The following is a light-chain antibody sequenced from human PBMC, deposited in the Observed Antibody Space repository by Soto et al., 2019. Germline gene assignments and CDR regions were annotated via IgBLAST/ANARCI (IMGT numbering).Light chain of an antibody. CDR3: QQYGSYSPWT. J-gene: IGKJ1*01. Sequence: DIQMTQSPSTLSASVGDRVTITCRASESIGSWLAWYQQKPGKAPKLLIYKVSSLENGVPSRFSGSGSGTEFTLTISTLQPDDFASYYCQQYGSYSPWTFGQGNKVEIK. V-gene: IGKV1-5*03. CDR1: ESIGSW. CDR2: KVS.